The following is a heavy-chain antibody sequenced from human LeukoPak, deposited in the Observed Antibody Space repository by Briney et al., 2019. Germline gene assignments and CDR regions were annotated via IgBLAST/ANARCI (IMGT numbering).Heavy chain of an antibody. V-gene: IGHV3-64D*06. Sequence: GGSLRLSCSASGFTSSSYAMHWVRQAPGKGLEYVSAISSNGGSTYYADSVKGRFTISRDNSKNTLYLQMSSLRAEDTAVYYCVKDSAMVRGVIIPYYFDYWGQGTLVTVSS. J-gene: IGHJ4*02. CDR3: VKDSAMVRGVIIPYYFDY. CDR2: ISSNGGST. CDR1: GFTSSSYA. D-gene: IGHD3-10*01.